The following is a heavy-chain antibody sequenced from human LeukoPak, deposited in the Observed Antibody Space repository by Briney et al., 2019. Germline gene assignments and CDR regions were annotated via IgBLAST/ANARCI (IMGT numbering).Heavy chain of an antibody. CDR2: IYHSGST. CDR1: GGSISSGGYS. Sequence: TLSLTCAVSGGSISSGGYSWSWIRQPPGKGLEWIGYIYHSGSTYYNPSLKSRVTISVDRSKNQFSLKLSSVTAADTAVYYCAVNAYDSSGECFQHWGQGTLVTVSS. J-gene: IGHJ1*01. CDR3: AVNAYDSSGECFQH. V-gene: IGHV4-30-2*01. D-gene: IGHD3-22*01.